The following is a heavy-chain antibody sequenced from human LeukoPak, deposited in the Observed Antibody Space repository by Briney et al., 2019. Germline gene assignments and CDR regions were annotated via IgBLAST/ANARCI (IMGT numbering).Heavy chain of an antibody. Sequence: SETLSLTCTVSGGSISSGSYYWSWIRQPAGKGLEWIGRIYTSGSTNYNPSLKSRVTISVDTSKNQFSLKLSSVTAADTAVYYCARDSRVAAAGPTGHYYYYMDVWGKGTTVTISS. CDR2: IYTSGST. J-gene: IGHJ6*03. D-gene: IGHD6-13*01. CDR1: GGSISSGSYY. CDR3: ARDSRVAAAGPTGHYYYYMDV. V-gene: IGHV4-61*02.